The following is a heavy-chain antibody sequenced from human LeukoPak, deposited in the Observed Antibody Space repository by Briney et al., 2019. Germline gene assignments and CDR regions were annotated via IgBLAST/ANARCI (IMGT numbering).Heavy chain of an antibody. J-gene: IGHJ6*02. CDR1: GYTFTSYG. V-gene: IGHV1-18*01. D-gene: IGHD5-12*01. CDR2: ISAYNGNT. Sequence: ASVTVSCKASGYTFTSYGISWVRQAPGQGLEWMGWISAYNGNTNYAQKLQGRVTMTTDTSTSTAYMELRSLRSDDTAVYYCARDLGNSGYDSPSHYYYYGMDVWGQGTTVTVSS. CDR3: ARDLGNSGYDSPSHYYYYGMDV.